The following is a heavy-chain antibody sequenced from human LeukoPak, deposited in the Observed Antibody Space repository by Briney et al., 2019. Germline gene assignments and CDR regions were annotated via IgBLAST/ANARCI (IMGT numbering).Heavy chain of an antibody. J-gene: IGHJ4*02. CDR1: GFSISNDW. V-gene: IGHV3-15*01. CDR3: TLIQGWGSGSYYRDF. CDR2: VKSRSAGETT. Sequence: PGGSLRLSCAASGFSISNDWMSWVRQAPGKGLEWVARVKSRSAGETTDYAAPVKGRFTISRDDSKNTLYLQMNSLKTEDTVVYYCTLIQGWGSGSYYRDFWGQGTLVTVSS. D-gene: IGHD3-10*01.